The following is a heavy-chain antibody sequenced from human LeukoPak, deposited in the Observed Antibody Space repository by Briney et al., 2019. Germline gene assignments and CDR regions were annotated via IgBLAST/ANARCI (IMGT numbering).Heavy chain of an antibody. CDR1: GFTFSSYA. V-gene: IGHV3-23*01. D-gene: IGHD3-16*01. J-gene: IGHJ5*02. CDR2: ISGSGGST. Sequence: GGSLRLSCEVSGFTFSSYAMTWVRQAPGKGLEWVSAISGSGGSTYYADSVKGRFTISRDKSKNTLYLQMNSLRAEDTAVYYCAKGGREFEEFDPWGQGTLVTVSS. CDR3: AKGGREFEEFDP.